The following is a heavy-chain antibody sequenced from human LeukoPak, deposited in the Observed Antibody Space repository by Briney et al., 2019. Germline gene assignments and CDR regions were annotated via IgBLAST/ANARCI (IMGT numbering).Heavy chain of an antibody. CDR2: INPNSGAT. Sequence: ASVKVFCKASGYTFTDYYIHWMRQAPGQGLEWMGWINPNSGATNYAQKFQGRVTMTRVTSIRTAYMELTILRSDDTAVYYCASVYSAKDLAQLDYWGQGTLVTVSS. V-gene: IGHV1-2*02. J-gene: IGHJ4*02. D-gene: IGHD4-11*01. CDR3: ASVYSAKDLAQLDY. CDR1: GYTFTDYY.